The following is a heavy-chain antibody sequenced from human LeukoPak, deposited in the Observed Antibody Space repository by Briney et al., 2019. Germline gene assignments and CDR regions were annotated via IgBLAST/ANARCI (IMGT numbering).Heavy chain of an antibody. J-gene: IGHJ4*02. Sequence: GGSLRLSYSAYRFNFCRYGMHGVRQGPGKGLEWVAVIWYDGSNKYYADSVKGRFTISRDNSKNTLYLQMNSLGTEDTAVYYCPKEILDTTVTKSHLDYWGQGTLVTVSS. D-gene: IGHD4-11*01. CDR1: RFNFCRYG. V-gene: IGHV3-30*02. CDR2: IWYDGSNK. CDR3: PKEILDTTVTKSHLDY.